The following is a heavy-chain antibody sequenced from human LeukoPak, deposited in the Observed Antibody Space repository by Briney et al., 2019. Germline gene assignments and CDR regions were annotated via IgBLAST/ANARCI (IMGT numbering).Heavy chain of an antibody. J-gene: IGHJ3*02. CDR2: IYYSGST. V-gene: IGHV4-39*01. CDR3: ARHAGPYRGSYPGAFDI. Sequence: SETLSLTRTVSGGSISSSSYYWGWIRQPPGKGLEWIGSIYYSGSTYSNPPLKSRVTISVDTSKNQFSLKLSSVTAADTAVYYCARHAGPYRGSYPGAFDIWGQGTMVTVSS. CDR1: GGSISSSSYY. D-gene: IGHD1-26*01.